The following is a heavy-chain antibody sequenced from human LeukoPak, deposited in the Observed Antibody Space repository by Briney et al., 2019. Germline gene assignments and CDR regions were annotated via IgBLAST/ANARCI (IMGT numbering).Heavy chain of an antibody. V-gene: IGHV3-30*04. Sequence: GGSLRLSCAASGFTFSSYAMSWVRQAPGKGLEWVAVISYDGSNKYYADSVKGRFTISRDNSKNTLYLQMNSLRAEDTAVYYCARGMVYWGQGTLVTVSS. CDR3: ARGMVY. CDR1: GFTFSSYA. J-gene: IGHJ4*02. D-gene: IGHD3-10*01. CDR2: ISYDGSNK.